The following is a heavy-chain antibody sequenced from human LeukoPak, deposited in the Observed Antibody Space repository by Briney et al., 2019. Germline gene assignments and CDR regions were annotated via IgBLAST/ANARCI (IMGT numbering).Heavy chain of an antibody. D-gene: IGHD4-17*01. J-gene: IGHJ4*02. V-gene: IGHV4-4*07. Sequence: SETLSLTCTVSGGSISSYYWSWIRQPAGKGLEWIGRIYTSGSTNYNPSLKSRVTMSVDTSKNQFSLKLSSVTAADTAVYSCAREPDYGDYFDYWGQGTLVTVSS. CDR2: IYTSGST. CDR1: GGSISSYY. CDR3: AREPDYGDYFDY.